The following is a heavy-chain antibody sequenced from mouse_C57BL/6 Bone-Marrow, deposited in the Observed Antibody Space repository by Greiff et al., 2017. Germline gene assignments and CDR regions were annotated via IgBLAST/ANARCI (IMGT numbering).Heavy chain of an antibody. J-gene: IGHJ3*01. V-gene: IGHV5-6*02. Sequence: EVMLVESGGDLVKPGGSLKLSCAASGFTFSSYGMSWVRQTPDKRLEWVATISSGGSYTYYPDSVKGRFTISRDNAKNTLYLQMSSLKSEDTAMXYCARRYYGSSPWFAYWGQGTLVTVSA. CDR1: GFTFSSYG. CDR3: ARRYYGSSPWFAY. D-gene: IGHD1-1*01. CDR2: ISSGGSYT.